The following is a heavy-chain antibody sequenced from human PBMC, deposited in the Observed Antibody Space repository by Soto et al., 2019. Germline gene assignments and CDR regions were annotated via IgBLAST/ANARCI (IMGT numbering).Heavy chain of an antibody. Sequence: EVQLLESGGGLVQPGGSLRLSCAASGFTFSSYAMSWVRQAPGKGLEWVSAISGSGGSTYYADSVKGRFTISRDNSKNPLYLQMTSSSAEDTAVYACVRWPAVAGTGNLVYGGQGTLVTVSS. V-gene: IGHV3-23*01. CDR2: ISGSGGST. CDR1: GFTFSSYA. CDR3: VRWPAVAGTGNLVY. D-gene: IGHD6-19*01. J-gene: IGHJ4*02.